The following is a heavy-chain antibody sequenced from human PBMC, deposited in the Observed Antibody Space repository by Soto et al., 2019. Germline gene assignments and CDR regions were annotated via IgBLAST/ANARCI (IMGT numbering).Heavy chain of an antibody. Sequence: SGPTLVNPTQTLTLTCTFSGFSLSTSGMCVSWIRQPPGKALEWLALIDWDDDKYYSTSLKTRLTISKDTSKNQVVLTMTNMDPVDTATYYCARIPLQRAVTDAGWYYYYGMDVWGQGTTVTVSS. V-gene: IGHV2-70*01. CDR1: GFSLSTSGMC. CDR3: ARIPLQRAVTDAGWYYYYGMDV. J-gene: IGHJ6*02. CDR2: IDWDDDK. D-gene: IGHD4-17*01.